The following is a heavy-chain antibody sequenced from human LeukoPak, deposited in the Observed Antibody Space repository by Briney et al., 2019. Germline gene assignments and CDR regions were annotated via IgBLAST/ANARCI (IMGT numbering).Heavy chain of an antibody. D-gene: IGHD3-16*02. CDR2: INWNGDST. Sequence: PGGSLRLSCAASGFTFDDYGMSWVRQAPGKGLEWVSDINWNGDSTGYADPVKGRFTISRDNAKNSLYLQMNSLRAEDTALYYCARRESSYQNYYYYYHMDVWGKGTTVTVSS. CDR3: ARRESSYQNYYYYYHMDV. V-gene: IGHV3-20*04. J-gene: IGHJ6*03. CDR1: GFTFDDYG.